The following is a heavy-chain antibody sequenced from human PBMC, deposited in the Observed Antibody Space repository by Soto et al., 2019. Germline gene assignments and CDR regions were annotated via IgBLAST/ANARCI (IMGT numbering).Heavy chain of an antibody. CDR3: AKVFYYYDSSGYYYFDY. V-gene: IGHV3-23*01. D-gene: IGHD3-22*01. J-gene: IGHJ4*02. CDR2: ISGSGSTI. CDR1: GFTFSSYA. Sequence: GGSLRLSCAASGFTFSSYAVSWVRQAPGKGPEWISSISGSGSTIYYADSVKGRFTISRDNSKNTLYLQMSSLRAEDTAVYYCAKVFYYYDSSGYYYFDYWGQGTLVTVSS.